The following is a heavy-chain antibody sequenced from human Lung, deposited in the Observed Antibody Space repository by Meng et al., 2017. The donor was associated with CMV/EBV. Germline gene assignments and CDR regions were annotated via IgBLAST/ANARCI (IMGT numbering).Heavy chain of an antibody. CDR2: IYPDGSHT. Sequence: GGSLRLSCRAFGYSFADEWIGWVRQVPGKGLEWMGMIYPDGSHTSYSPSFQGLITISADRSTRTVYLSWRSLRASDTAMYYCARQPTAAEYWGQGTPVNGAS. D-gene: IGHD2-2*01. CDR3: ARQPTAAEY. J-gene: IGHJ4*02. V-gene: IGHV5-51*01. CDR1: GYSFADEW.